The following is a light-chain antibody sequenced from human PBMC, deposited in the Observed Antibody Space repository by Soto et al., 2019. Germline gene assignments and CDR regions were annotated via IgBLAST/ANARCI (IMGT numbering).Light chain of an antibody. CDR1: QTIRSNY. Sequence: ETVLTQSPGTLSLSPGERATLSCRASQTIRSNYLAWYRQTPGQAPRLLIYGASDRATGIADKFSGSGSGTDFTLIISELEPEDFALYYCQQYGSSPWTFGQGTKVEIK. CDR3: QQYGSSPWT. J-gene: IGKJ1*01. V-gene: IGKV3-20*01. CDR2: GAS.